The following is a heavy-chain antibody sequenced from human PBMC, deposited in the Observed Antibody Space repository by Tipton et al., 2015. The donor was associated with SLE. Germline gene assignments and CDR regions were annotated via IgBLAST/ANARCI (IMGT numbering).Heavy chain of an antibody. CDR1: GGSFSGYY. D-gene: IGHD3-3*01. CDR3: ARANYDFWSGYSQGYFDY. CDR2: INHSGST. V-gene: IGHV4-34*01. Sequence: TLSLTCAVYGGSFSGYYWNWIRQPPGKGLEWIGEINHSGSTNYNPSLKSRVTISVDTSKNQFSLKLNSVTAADTAVYYCARANYDFWSGYSQGYFDYWGQGTLVTVSS. J-gene: IGHJ4*02.